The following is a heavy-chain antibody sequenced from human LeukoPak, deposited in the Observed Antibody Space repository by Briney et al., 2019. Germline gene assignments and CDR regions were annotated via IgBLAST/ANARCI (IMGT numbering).Heavy chain of an antibody. J-gene: IGHJ4*02. CDR2: IKSKTDGGTT. Sequence: GGSLRLSCAGSGFTFNNAWMTWVRQAPGKGLEWVGRIKSKTDGGTTDYAAPVKDRFTISRDDSKSTLYLQMNSLQTEDTGVYYCTTELVWFGVLAHWGQGTLATVSS. V-gene: IGHV3-15*01. CDR1: GFTFNNAW. D-gene: IGHD3-10*01. CDR3: TTELVWFGVLAH.